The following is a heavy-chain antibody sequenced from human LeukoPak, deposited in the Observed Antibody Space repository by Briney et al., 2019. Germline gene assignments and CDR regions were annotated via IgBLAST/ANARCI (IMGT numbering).Heavy chain of an antibody. Sequence: GGSLRLSCAASGFTFSSYWMHWVRQAPGKGLVWVSRINSDGSSTSYADSVKGRFTISRDNAKNTLYPQMNSLRAEDTAVYYCARGPGYCSGGSCYKDFDYWGQGTLVTVSS. CDR1: GFTFSSYW. V-gene: IGHV3-74*01. CDR2: INSDGSST. CDR3: ARGPGYCSGGSCYKDFDY. D-gene: IGHD2-15*01. J-gene: IGHJ4*02.